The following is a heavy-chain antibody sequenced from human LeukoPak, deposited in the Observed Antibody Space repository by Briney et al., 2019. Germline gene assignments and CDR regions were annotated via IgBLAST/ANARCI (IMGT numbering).Heavy chain of an antibody. D-gene: IGHD2-8*02. Sequence: GASVKVSCKASGYTFTGYYMHWVRQATGQGLEWMGWMNPNSGNTGYAQKFQGRVTMTRNTSISTAYMELSSLRSEDTAVYYCARGTSGADDYWGQGTLVTVSS. CDR1: GYTFTGYY. CDR3: ARGTSGADDY. J-gene: IGHJ4*02. CDR2: MNPNSGNT. V-gene: IGHV1-8*02.